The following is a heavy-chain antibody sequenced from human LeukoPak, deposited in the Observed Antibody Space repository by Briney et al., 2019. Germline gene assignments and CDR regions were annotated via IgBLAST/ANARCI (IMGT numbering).Heavy chain of an antibody. CDR1: GGSISSYY. Sequence: SETLSLTCTVSGGSISSYYWSWIRQPPGKGLEWIGYIYYSGSTKYNPCLKSRVTTSVDTSKKQFSLKLSSVTAADTAVYYCARSKDMLTGYCFDYWGQGTLVTVSS. D-gene: IGHD3-9*01. J-gene: IGHJ4*02. CDR3: ARSKDMLTGYCFDY. V-gene: IGHV4-59*01. CDR2: IYYSGST.